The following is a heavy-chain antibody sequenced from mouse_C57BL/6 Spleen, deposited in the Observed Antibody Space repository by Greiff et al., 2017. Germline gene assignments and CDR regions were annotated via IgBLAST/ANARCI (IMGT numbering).Heavy chain of an antibody. CDR3: ARHAEEGVYYGNYEFAY. J-gene: IGHJ3*01. CDR2: FYPGSGSI. V-gene: IGHV1-62-2*01. D-gene: IGHD2-1*01. CDR1: GYTFTEYT. Sequence: QVQLQQSGAELVKPGASVKLSCKASGYTFTEYTIHWVKQRSGQGLEWIGWFYPGSGSIKYNEKFKDKATLTADKSSSTVYMELSRLTSEDSAVYFCARHAEEGVYYGNYEFAYWGQGTLVTVSA.